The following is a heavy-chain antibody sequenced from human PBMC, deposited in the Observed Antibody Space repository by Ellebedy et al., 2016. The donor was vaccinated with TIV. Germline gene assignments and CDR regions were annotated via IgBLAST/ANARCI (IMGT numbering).Heavy chain of an antibody. Sequence: MPSETLSLTCTVSGGSINSYYWSWIRQSPGKGLEWIGYIYYGGSTNYNPSLKSRVTMSADTSKNQFSLKLSSVTAADTAVYYCARHASGGRGYSFDLWGQGTLVTVSS. V-gene: IGHV4-59*08. CDR3: ARHASGGRGYSFDL. J-gene: IGHJ4*02. CDR1: GGSINSYY. CDR2: IYYGGST. D-gene: IGHD5-18*01.